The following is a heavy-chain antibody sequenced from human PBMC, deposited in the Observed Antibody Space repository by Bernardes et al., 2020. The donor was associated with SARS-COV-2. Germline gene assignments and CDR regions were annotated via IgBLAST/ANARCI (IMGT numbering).Heavy chain of an antibody. D-gene: IGHD6-19*01. CDR2: ISLSGTYI. J-gene: IGHJ6*02. Sequence: GGSLRLSCAASGFTFTTYAMIWVRQAPGRGLEWVSSISLSGTYIYYADSVKGRFTISRDNAENSLFLQMNSLRGEDTAVYYCARRISRSGWDLYGLDVWGQGTTVTVSS. V-gene: IGHV3-21*01. CDR1: GFTFTTYA. CDR3: ARRISRSGWDLYGLDV.